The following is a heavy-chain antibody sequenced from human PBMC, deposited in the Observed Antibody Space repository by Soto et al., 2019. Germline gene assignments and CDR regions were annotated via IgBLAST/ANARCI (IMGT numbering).Heavy chain of an antibody. CDR1: GGTFSTYD. CDR3: AHEAGHERGFDP. Sequence: QVQLVQSGAEVKKPGSSVKFSCKASGGTFSTYDISWVRQAPGQGLEWIGGIIPLLDIEHYSEKVQGRVTITADESTSTFYMELSSVRSDDTAGYYCAHEAGHERGFDPWGQGTLVTVSS. D-gene: IGHD6-13*01. V-gene: IGHV1-69*01. J-gene: IGHJ5*02. CDR2: IIPLLDIE.